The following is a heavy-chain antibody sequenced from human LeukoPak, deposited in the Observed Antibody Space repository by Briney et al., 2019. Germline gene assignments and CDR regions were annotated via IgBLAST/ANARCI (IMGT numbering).Heavy chain of an antibody. CDR2: ISYDGSNK. CDR1: GFTFSSYA. D-gene: IGHD1-14*01. J-gene: IGHJ4*02. V-gene: IGHV3-30-3*01. CDR3: ARTTRKVDY. Sequence: GRSLRLSCAASGFTFSSYAMHWVRQAPGKRLEWVAVISYDGSNKYYADSVKGRFTISRDNSKNTLYLQMNSLRAEDTAVYYCARTTRKVDYWGQGTLVTVSS.